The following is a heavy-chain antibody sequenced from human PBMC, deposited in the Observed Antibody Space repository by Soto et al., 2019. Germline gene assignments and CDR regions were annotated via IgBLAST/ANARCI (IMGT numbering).Heavy chain of an antibody. CDR1: GGSISSGDYY. CDR2: IYNSGNT. J-gene: IGHJ3*02. D-gene: IGHD3-16*01. V-gene: IGHV4-30-4*01. Sequence: QVQLQESGPGLVKPSQTLSLTCTVSGGSISSGDYYWNWSRQPPGKGMEWIGFIYNSGNTYYNPSLKSRVTISLDTSKNQFSLKLTSVTAADTAVYYCARNDYDYVWESPGGDAFDSWGQGTLVTVSS. CDR3: ARNDYDYVWESPGGDAFDS.